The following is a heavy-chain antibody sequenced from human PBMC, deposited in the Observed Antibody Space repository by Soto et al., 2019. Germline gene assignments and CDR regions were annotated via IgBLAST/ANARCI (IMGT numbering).Heavy chain of an antibody. CDR3: ARDEGVEYSSSRFLDH. J-gene: IGHJ4*02. CDR2: FSSSSSTI. Sequence: GGSLRLSCGASGFTFSSYSMNWVRQAPGKGLEWVSYFSSSSSTIYYADSVKGRFTISRDNAKNSLYLQMNSLRAEDTAVYYCARDEGVEYSSSRFLDHWGQGTLVTVSS. V-gene: IGHV3-48*01. CDR1: GFTFSSYS. D-gene: IGHD6-6*01.